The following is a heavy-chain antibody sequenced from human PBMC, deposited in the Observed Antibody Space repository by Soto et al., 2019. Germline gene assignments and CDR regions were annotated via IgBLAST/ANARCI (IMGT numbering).Heavy chain of an antibody. J-gene: IGHJ4*02. D-gene: IGHD6-19*01. CDR1: GFTFGDYA. CDR3: TRAHSSGWYSLDF. Sequence: EVQLVESGGGLVKPGRSLRLSCTASGFTFGDYAMSWFRQAPGKGLEWVGFIRSKAYGGTTEYAASVKGRFTISRDDSKSSAYLQMNSLKTEDAAVYYCTRAHSSGWYSLDFWGQGTLVTVSS. CDR2: IRSKAYGGTT. V-gene: IGHV3-49*05.